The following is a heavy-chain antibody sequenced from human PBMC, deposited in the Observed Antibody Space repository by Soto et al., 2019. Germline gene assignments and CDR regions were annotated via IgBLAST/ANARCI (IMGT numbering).Heavy chain of an antibody. V-gene: IGHV3-11*05. CDR3: ARLRLTGYFDF. Sequence: QVQLVESGGGLVKPGGSLRLSCVASGFTFSDHYMTWIRQAPGKGLEWLSYISTSSSYTNYADSVKGRFTISRDHPMNSLYLQMNSLRAEDTAVYYCARLRLTGYFDFWGQGTLLTVSS. CDR2: ISTSSSYT. CDR1: GFTFSDHY. J-gene: IGHJ4*02.